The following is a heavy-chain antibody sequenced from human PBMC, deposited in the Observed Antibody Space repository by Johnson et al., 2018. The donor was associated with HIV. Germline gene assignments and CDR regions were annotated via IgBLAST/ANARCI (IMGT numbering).Heavy chain of an antibody. CDR2: INWNGGST. CDR3: ARYNGVDSSSSGQTDI. D-gene: IGHD2-8*01. CDR1: GFTFDDYG. J-gene: IGHJ3*02. Sequence: EVQLVESGGGVVQPGRSLRLSCAASGFTFDDYGMSWVRQAPGKGLEWVSGINWNGGSTGYADSVKGRFTISRDNAKNSLYLQMNSLRAEDTALYYCARYNGVDSSSSGQTDIWGQGTMVTVSS. V-gene: IGHV3-20*04.